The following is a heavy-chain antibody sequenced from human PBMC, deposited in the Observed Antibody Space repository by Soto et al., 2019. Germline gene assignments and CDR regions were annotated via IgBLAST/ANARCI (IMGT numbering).Heavy chain of an antibody. J-gene: IGHJ6*02. CDR1: GFRFEDYA. CDR3: AKDHYGSAIYGMDV. D-gene: IGHD3-10*01. Sequence: EVQLVESGGGLVQPGRSLRLSCAASGFRFEDYAMHWVRQAPGKGLEWVSGIAWNSDIIGYADSVKGRFTISRDNGKNSLYLQMNSLRPEDTALYYSAKDHYGSAIYGMDVWGQGTTVTVSS. V-gene: IGHV3-9*01. CDR2: IAWNSDII.